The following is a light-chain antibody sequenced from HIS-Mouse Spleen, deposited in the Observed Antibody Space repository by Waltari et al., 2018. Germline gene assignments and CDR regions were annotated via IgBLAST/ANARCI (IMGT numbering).Light chain of an antibody. V-gene: IGLV2-18*02. CDR3: SSYTSSSTV. CDR2: EVS. Sequence: QSALTQPPSVSGSPGQSVTISCTGTSSDVGSYNRVPWYQQPPGTAPKLVIYEVSNRPSGGPDRCSGFKSGNTASLTISGLQAEDEADYYCSSYTSSSTVFGTGTKVTVL. J-gene: IGLJ1*01. CDR1: SSDVGSYNR.